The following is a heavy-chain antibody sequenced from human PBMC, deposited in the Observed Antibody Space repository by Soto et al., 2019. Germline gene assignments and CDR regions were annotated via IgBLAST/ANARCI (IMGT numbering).Heavy chain of an antibody. CDR3: ARGSSSWYPDGDFDP. CDR1: GFTFSSYW. J-gene: IGHJ5*02. CDR2: INSDGSST. Sequence: GGSLRLSCAAPGFTFSSYWMHWVRQAPGKGLVWVSRINSDGSSTSYADSVKGRFTISRDNAKNTLYLQMNSLRAEDTAVYYCARGSSSWYPDGDFDPWGQGTLVTVSS. V-gene: IGHV3-74*01. D-gene: IGHD6-13*01.